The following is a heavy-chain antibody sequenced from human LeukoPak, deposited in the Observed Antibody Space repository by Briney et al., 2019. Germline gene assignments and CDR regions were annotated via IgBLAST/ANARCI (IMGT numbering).Heavy chain of an antibody. V-gene: IGHV3-21*01. Sequence: SGGSLRLSCAASGFTFSSYSMNWVRQAPGKGLEWVSYISSSSSYIYYADSVKGRFTISRDNAKNSLYLQMNSLRAEDTAVYYCARDHCSSTSCYTLVDYWGQGTLVTVSS. J-gene: IGHJ4*02. CDR1: GFTFSSYS. CDR3: ARDHCSSTSCYTLVDY. D-gene: IGHD2-2*02. CDR2: ISSSSSYI.